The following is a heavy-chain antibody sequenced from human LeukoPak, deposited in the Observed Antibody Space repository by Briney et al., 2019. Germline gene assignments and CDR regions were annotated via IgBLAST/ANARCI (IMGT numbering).Heavy chain of an antibody. V-gene: IGHV3-48*01. CDR2: ISSSSSTI. Sequence: PGGSLRLSCAASGFTFSSYRMNWVRQAPGKGLEWVSYISSSSSTIYYANSVKGRFTISRDNAKNSLYLQMNSLRAEDTAVYYCARGRGSYYGVSPWGQGTLVTVSS. J-gene: IGHJ4*02. CDR1: GFTFSSYR. D-gene: IGHD1-26*01. CDR3: ARGRGSYYGVSP.